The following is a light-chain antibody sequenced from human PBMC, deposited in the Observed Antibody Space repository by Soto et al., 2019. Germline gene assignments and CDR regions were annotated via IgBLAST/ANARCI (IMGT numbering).Light chain of an antibody. CDR2: GNS. Sequence: QSVLTQSPSVSGAPGQRVTISCTGSSSDIGAGYSVHWYQQLPGTAPKLLIDGNSNRPSGVPDRFSGSKSGTSASLAITGLQAEDEADYYCQSYDSSLSGPYVFGTGTKVTVL. CDR3: QSYDSSLSGPYV. V-gene: IGLV1-40*01. J-gene: IGLJ1*01. CDR1: SSDIGAGYS.